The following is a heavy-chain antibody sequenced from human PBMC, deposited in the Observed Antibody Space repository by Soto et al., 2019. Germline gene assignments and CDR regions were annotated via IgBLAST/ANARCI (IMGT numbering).Heavy chain of an antibody. V-gene: IGHV1-69*01. CDR1: GGTFSSYA. Sequence: QVQLVQSGAEVKKPGSSVKVSCKASGGTFSSYAISWVRQAPGQGLEWMGGIIPIFGTANYAQKFQGRVTITADESTSTAYMELSSLRSEDTDVYYCARGAVVGDTFLFDYWGQGTLVTVSS. D-gene: IGHD1-26*01. CDR2: IIPIFGTA. CDR3: ARGAVVGDTFLFDY. J-gene: IGHJ4*02.